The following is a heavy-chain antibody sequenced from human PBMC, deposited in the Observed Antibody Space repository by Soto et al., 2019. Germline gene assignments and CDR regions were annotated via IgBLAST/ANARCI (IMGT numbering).Heavy chain of an antibody. CDR1: GFTFSTYG. CDR3: AKEFQWELHAFDI. V-gene: IGHV3-30*18. Sequence: QVQLVESGGGVVQPGRSLRLSCAASGFTFSTYGMHWVRQAPGKGLEWVAVMGNDGITTFYADSVEGRFTISRDNSKNTLFLQMNSLRADDTAVYYCAKEFQWELHAFDIWGQGTMVTVSS. J-gene: IGHJ3*02. CDR2: MGNDGITT. D-gene: IGHD1-26*01.